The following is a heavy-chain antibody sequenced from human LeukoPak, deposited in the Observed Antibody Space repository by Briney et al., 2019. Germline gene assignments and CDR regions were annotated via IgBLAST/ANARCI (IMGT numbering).Heavy chain of an antibody. CDR2: ISYDGSNK. D-gene: IGHD6-25*01. CDR3: AREGGAAAVHLWEAFDI. CDR1: GFTFSSYG. Sequence: GGSLRLSSAASGFTFSSYGMHWVRQAPGKGLEWVAVISYDGSNKYYADSVKGRFTISRDNSKNTLYLQMNSLRAEDTAVYYCAREGGAAAVHLWEAFDIWGQGTMVTVSS. J-gene: IGHJ3*02. V-gene: IGHV3-30*03.